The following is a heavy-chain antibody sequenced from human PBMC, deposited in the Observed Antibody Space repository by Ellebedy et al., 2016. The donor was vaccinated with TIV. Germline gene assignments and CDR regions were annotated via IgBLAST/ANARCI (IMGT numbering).Heavy chain of an antibody. CDR2: FDPEDGET. Sequence: AASVKVSCKVSGYSLSELSMHWVRQAPGKGLEWMGGFDPEDGETVYAQKFQGTVTITRDTSASTAYMELSSLRSEDTAVYYCARATHYYGDTPMVKEFGPWGQGTMVTVSS. V-gene: IGHV1-24*01. CDR1: GYSLSELS. D-gene: IGHD5-18*01. CDR3: ARATHYYGDTPMVKEFGP. J-gene: IGHJ5*02.